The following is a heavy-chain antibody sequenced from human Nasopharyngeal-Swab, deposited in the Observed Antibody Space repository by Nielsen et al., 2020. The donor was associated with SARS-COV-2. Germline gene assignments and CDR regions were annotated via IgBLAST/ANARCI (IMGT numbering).Heavy chain of an antibody. CDR3: ANKRRGSESYYWDAFDI. CDR1: GFTFSSYG. D-gene: IGHD3-10*01. CDR2: ISYDGSNK. V-gene: IGHV3-30*18. J-gene: IGHJ3*02. Sequence: GGSLRLSCAASGFTFSSYGMHWVRQAPGKGLEWVAVISYDGSNKYYADSVKGRFTISRDNSKNTLYLQMNSLRAEDTAVYYCANKRRGSESYYWDAFDIWGQGTMVTVSS.